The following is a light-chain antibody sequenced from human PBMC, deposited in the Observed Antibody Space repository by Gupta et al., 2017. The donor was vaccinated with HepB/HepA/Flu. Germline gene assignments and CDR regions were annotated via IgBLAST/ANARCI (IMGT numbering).Light chain of an antibody. CDR1: QSLVFSDGNTY. CDR2: QVS. Sequence: DVVLTQSPLSLPVTLGQRASLSCRSSQSLVFSDGNTYLAWFQQRPGQSPRRLLYQVSRRDSGVPERFSGSGSGTDFTLRISRVEAEDVAVYYCQQCGRSPTFGAGTKVEIK. CDR3: QQCGRSPT. J-gene: IGKJ4*01. V-gene: IGKV2-30*01.